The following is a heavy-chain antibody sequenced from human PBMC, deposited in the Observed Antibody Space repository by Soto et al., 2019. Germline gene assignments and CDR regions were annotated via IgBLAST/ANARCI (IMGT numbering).Heavy chain of an antibody. J-gene: IGHJ6*03. CDR2: ISGSGGST. V-gene: IGHV3-23*01. CDR1: GFPFSNYA. CDR3: AKSASNYFYYYYMDV. Sequence: GGSLRLSCAASGFPFSNYAMNWVRQAPGKGLEWVSTISGSGGSTSYADSVKGRLTISRDNSKNTLYLQMNSLRADDAAVYYCAKSASNYFYYYYMDVWGKGTTVTVSS.